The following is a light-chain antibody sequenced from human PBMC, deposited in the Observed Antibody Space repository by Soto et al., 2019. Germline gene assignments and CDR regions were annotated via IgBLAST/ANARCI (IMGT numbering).Light chain of an antibody. Sequence: SYELTPPPSVSVSPGQPASITCSGDKLGDKYACWYQQKPGQSPVLVIYQDSKRPSGIPERFSGSNSGNTATLTISGTQAMDEADYYCQAWDSSTDNYVFGTGTKVTVL. CDR2: QDS. V-gene: IGLV3-1*01. J-gene: IGLJ1*01. CDR1: KLGDKY. CDR3: QAWDSSTDNYV.